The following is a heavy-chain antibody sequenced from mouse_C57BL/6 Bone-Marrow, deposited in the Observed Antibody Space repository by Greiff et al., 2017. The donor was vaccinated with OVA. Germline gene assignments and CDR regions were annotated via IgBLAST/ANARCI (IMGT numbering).Heavy chain of an antibody. Sequence: VQLQQPGAELVKPGASVKMSCKASGYTFTSYWITWVKQRPGQGLEWIGDIYPGSGSTNYNEKFKSKATLTADTSSSTAYMQLSSLTSEDSAVYSCARSPNYFDYWGRGTTLTVSS. CDR3: ARSPNYFDY. CDR1: GYTFTSYW. CDR2: IYPGSGST. V-gene: IGHV1-55*01. J-gene: IGHJ2*01.